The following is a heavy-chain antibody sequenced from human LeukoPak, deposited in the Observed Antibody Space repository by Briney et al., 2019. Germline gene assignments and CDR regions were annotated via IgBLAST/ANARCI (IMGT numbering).Heavy chain of an antibody. J-gene: IGHJ4*02. D-gene: IGHD2-15*01. V-gene: IGHV7-4-1*02. Sequence: GASVKVSCKASGYTFSRYAINWVRQAPGQGLEWVGWINTDTGKPAYAQDFTGRFVFSLDTSVSTVYLQISSLKAEDTAVYYCARPSGYCSDGDCYPDYWGQGTLVTVSS. CDR1: GYTFSRYA. CDR3: ARPSGYCSDGDCYPDY. CDR2: INTDTGKP.